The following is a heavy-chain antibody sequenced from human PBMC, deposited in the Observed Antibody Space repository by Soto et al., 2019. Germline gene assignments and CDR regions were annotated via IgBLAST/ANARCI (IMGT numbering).Heavy chain of an antibody. CDR1: GFNFSDYS. CDR3: ARVYYESRGHTKYRAFDL. Sequence: LXLSFAASGFNFSDYSMSWVRQSPGKGLEGVANIRQDGSEEDYVGSVRGRLTISRDNAKNSLYLQMNRLRDEDTAVYYCARVYYESRGHTKYRAFDLWGQGTMVTVSS. D-gene: IGHD3-22*01. CDR2: IRQDGSEE. V-gene: IGHV3-7*01. J-gene: IGHJ3*01.